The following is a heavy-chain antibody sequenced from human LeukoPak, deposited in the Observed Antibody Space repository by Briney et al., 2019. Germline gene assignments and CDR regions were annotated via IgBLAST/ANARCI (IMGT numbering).Heavy chain of an antibody. CDR2: INHSGST. V-gene: IGHV4-34*01. CDR3: AIHSPFHYYYDSSGYYQEAFDI. CDR1: GGSFSGYY. D-gene: IGHD3-22*01. J-gene: IGHJ3*02. Sequence: SETLSLTCAVYGGSFSGYYWSWIRRPPGKGLEWIGEINHSGSTNYNPSLKSRVTISVDTSKNQFSLKLSSVTAADTAVYYCAIHSPFHYYYDSSGYYQEAFDIWGQGTMVTVSS.